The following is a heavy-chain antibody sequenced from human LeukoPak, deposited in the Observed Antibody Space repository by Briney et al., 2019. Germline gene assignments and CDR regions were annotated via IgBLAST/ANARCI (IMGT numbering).Heavy chain of an antibody. J-gene: IGHJ5*02. V-gene: IGHV5-51*01. Sequence: GESLKISCKGSGYTFTNCWIGWVRRMPGKGLEWMGIMYPGDSDTRYSPSFQGQVTISADKSISTAYLQWSSLKASDTAMYYCARAVVVAARPRWFDPWGQGTLVTVSS. CDR1: GYTFTNCW. CDR3: ARAVVVAARPRWFDP. CDR2: MYPGDSDT. D-gene: IGHD2-15*01.